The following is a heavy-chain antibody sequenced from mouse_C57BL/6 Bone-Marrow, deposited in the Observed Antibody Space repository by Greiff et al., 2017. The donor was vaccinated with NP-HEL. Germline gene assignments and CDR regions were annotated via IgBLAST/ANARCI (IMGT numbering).Heavy chain of an antibody. Sequence: VQLQQSVAELVRPGASVKLSCTASGFHFKNTYMHWVKQRPEQGLEWIGRIDPANGNTKYAPKFPGKATITADTSSNTAYLQLSSLTSEDTAIYYCSRGSMVTLYRYAMDYWGQGTAVTVSA. J-gene: IGHJ4*01. CDR1: GFHFKNTY. CDR3: SRGSMVTLYRYAMDY. D-gene: IGHD2-1*01. V-gene: IGHV14-3*01. CDR2: IDPANGNT.